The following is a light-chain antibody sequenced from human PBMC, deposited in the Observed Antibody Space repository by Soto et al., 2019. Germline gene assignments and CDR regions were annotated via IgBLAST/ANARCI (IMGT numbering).Light chain of an antibody. CDR1: SSNIGSNT. Sequence: QSVLTQPPSASGTPGQRVTLSCSGNSSNIGSNTVNWYQQLPGTAPKVLIYSNNQRPSGVPDRFSGSKSGTSASLAISGLQSEDEAEYYCAAWDDSLNGWVFGGGTKLTVL. CDR2: SNN. J-gene: IGLJ3*02. V-gene: IGLV1-44*01. CDR3: AAWDDSLNGWV.